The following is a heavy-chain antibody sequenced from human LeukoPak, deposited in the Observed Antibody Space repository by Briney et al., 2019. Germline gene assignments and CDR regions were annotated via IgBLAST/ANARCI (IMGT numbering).Heavy chain of an antibody. CDR1: GGPISSYY. J-gene: IGHJ4*02. CDR2: IYYSGST. CDR3: ARIAAKVKYYFDY. V-gene: IGHV4-59*01. Sequence: PSETLSLTCTVSGGPISSYYWSWIRQPLGKGLEWIGYIYYSGSTNYNPSLKSRVTISVDTSKNQFSLKLSSVTAADTAVYYCARIAAKVKYYFDYWGQGTLVTVSS. D-gene: IGHD6-13*01.